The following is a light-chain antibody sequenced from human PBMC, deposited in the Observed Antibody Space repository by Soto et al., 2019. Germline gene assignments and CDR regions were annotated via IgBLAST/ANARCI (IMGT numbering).Light chain of an antibody. CDR1: ESVGTN. CDR2: GAS. CDR3: QQWIRWT. V-gene: IGKV3-15*01. Sequence: EIVMTQSPDTLSVSPGDRATLSCRANESVGTNVAWFQQRPGQAPRLLIYGASTRVAGIPDRFSGSGSETEFTLTISNLQSEDFAIYHCQQWIRWTFGQGTRVELK. J-gene: IGKJ1*01.